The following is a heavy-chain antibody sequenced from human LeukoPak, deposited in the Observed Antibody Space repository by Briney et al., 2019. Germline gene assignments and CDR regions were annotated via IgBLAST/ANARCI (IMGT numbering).Heavy chain of an antibody. Sequence: PSETLSLTCTVSGASISNYYWSWIRQPPGKGLEWIGYIYYSGSTNYNPSLKSRVTISVDTSKNQFSLKLSSVTAADTAVYYCARRDSSGWSYFDYWGQGTLVTVSS. D-gene: IGHD6-19*01. CDR2: IYYSGST. CDR1: GASISNYY. J-gene: IGHJ4*02. CDR3: ARRDSSGWSYFDY. V-gene: IGHV4-59*08.